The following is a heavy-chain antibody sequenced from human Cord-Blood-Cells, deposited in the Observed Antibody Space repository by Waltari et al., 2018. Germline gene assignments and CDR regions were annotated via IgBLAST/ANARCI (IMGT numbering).Heavy chain of an antibody. CDR3: ARAYCTNGVCYDSFDI. V-gene: IGHV1-3*01. Sequence: QVQLVQSGAEVKKPGASVKVSCKASGYTFTSYAMHWVSQAPGQRLEWMGWINAGNGTTKYSQKFQGRVTITRDTSASKAYMELSSLRSEDTAVYYCARAYCTNGVCYDSFDIWGQGTMVTVSS. D-gene: IGHD2-8*01. CDR1: GYTFTSYA. J-gene: IGHJ3*02. CDR2: INAGNGTT.